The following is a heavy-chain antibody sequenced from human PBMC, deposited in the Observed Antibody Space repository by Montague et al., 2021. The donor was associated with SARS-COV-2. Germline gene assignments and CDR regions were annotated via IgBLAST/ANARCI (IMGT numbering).Heavy chain of an antibody. CDR2: NGST. V-gene: IGHV4-59*09. J-gene: IGHJ4*02. Sequence: NGSTNYNPSLKSRVTISVDTSKNQFSLKLSSVTAADTAVYYCARGFYYWGQGTLVMISS. CDR3: ARGFYY.